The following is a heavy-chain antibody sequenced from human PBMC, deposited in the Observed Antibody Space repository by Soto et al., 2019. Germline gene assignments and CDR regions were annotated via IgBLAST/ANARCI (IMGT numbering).Heavy chain of an antibody. V-gene: IGHV3-23*01. J-gene: IGHJ5*02. CDR2: ISGSGGST. CDR3: AKDLPYYDFWSGYHLPHNWFDP. D-gene: IGHD3-3*01. CDR1: GFTFSSYA. Sequence: PGGSLRLSCAASGFTFSSYAMSWVRQAPGKGLEWVSAISGSGGSTYYADSVKGRFTISRDNSKNTLYLQMNSLRAEDTAVYYCAKDLPYYDFWSGYHLPHNWFDPWGQGTLVTVSS.